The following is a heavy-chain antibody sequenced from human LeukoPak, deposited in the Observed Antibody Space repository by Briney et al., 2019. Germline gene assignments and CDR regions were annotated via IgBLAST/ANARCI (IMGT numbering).Heavy chain of an antibody. CDR3: AHEMATFSFDY. V-gene: IGHV4-61*02. CDR1: GGSISSGSYY. CDR2: IYTSGST. Sequence: SETLSLTCTVSGGSISSGSYYWSWIRQPAGKGLEWIGRIYTSGSTNYNPSLKSRVTISVDTSKNQFSLKLSSVTAADTAVYYCAHEMATFSFDYWGQGTLVTVPS. J-gene: IGHJ4*02. D-gene: IGHD5-24*01.